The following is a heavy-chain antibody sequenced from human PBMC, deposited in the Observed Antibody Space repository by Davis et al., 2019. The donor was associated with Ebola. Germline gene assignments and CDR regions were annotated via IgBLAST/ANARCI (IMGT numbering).Heavy chain of an antibody. V-gene: IGHV3-30*01. J-gene: IGHJ4*02. CDR1: GFTLTRYS. Sequence: GGSLRLYCVGSGFTLTRYSMHCLRQAPVKVCEGVSSISFDGGKKYYADSVKGRFTISRDNSKNTLYLQMDSLIPEDTAVEECARDHIVELTNKFDYWGQGTLVTVSS. D-gene: IGHD2-21*02. CDR3: ARDHIVELTNKFDY. CDR2: ISFDGGKK.